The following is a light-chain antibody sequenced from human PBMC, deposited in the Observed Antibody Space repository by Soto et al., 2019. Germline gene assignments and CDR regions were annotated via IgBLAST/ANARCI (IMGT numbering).Light chain of an antibody. Sequence: DIQMPQSPSSVSASVGDRVTITCRASQGVNTWLAWYQKKPGKAPELLDYEASSLHSGVPSRSSASGSGTDFTLTITSLQPDDFATYYCQQANCCPLTFGVGTKVEVQ. CDR3: QQANCCPLT. CDR1: QGVNTW. CDR2: EAS. J-gene: IGKJ4*01. V-gene: IGKV1-12*01.